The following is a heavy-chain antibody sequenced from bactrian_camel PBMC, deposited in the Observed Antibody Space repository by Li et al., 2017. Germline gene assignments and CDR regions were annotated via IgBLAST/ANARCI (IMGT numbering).Heavy chain of an antibody. D-gene: IGHD7*01. CDR1: GYSRSSKW. Sequence: QLVESGGDLVQPGRSLRVSCVISGYSRSSKWMTWFRQAPGKEREGVAGFYTGGVPKYYAGSVKGRFTISQDKGKNTVYLLMNSLKPDDSGTYHCAYEGGTTSDLCRRRGPGGYFGQGTQVTVS. CDR2: FYTGGVPK. V-gene: IGHV3S25*01. J-gene: IGHJ4*01.